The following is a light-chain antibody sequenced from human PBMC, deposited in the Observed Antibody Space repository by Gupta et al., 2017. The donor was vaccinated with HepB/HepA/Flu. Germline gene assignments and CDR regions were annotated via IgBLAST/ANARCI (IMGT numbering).Light chain of an antibody. CDR1: SSDIGGYNF. CDR2: DVN. CDR3: SSYTITNTLEV. Sequence: QSSLTQPASVSGYPGQSIAITCTGTSSDIGGYNFVSWYQQHPGKAPKLILYDVNNRPSGVSNRFSGSKSGNTASLTISGLQAEDEADYYCSSYTITNTLEVFGSGTKVTVL. J-gene: IGLJ1*01. V-gene: IGLV2-14*01.